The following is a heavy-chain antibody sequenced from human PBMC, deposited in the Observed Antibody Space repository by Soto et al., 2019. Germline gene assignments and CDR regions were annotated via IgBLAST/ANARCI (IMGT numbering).Heavy chain of an antibody. CDR2: ISYTGRT. CDR3: AREWGLLPYYVMNV. J-gene: IGHJ6*02. Sequence: SSETLSLTCIVSGDSVTSGSYYWTWLRQPPGKGLEWIGYISYTGRTKYNPALQSRVTISVDTSKNDFSLNLSSVAAADTAVYFWAREWGLLPYYVMNVWGHGTAVTVSS. D-gene: IGHD7-27*01. V-gene: IGHV4-61*03. CDR1: GDSVTSGSYY.